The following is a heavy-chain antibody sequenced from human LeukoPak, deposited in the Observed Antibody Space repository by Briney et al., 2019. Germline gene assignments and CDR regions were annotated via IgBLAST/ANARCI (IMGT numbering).Heavy chain of an antibody. CDR1: GFTFRSYA. J-gene: IGHJ4*02. D-gene: IGHD6-19*01. Sequence: GGALRLSCAASGFTFRSYAMSWVRQAPGKGLEWGSAISGSGGSTYYADSVKGRFAISRDNSKNTLYLQMNSLRAEDTAVYYCANWQYSNGWRGDYWGQGTLVTVSS. CDR2: ISGSGGST. CDR3: ANWQYSNGWRGDY. V-gene: IGHV3-23*01.